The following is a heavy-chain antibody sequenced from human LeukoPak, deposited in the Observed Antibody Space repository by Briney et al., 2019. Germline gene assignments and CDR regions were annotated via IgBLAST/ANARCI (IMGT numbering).Heavy chain of an antibody. J-gene: IGHJ4*02. V-gene: IGHV1-8*01. CDR3: ARALYRDGYNYLVLDY. CDR1: GYTFTSYH. D-gene: IGHD5-24*01. Sequence: ASVKVSCKASGYTFTSYHNDWVRLAPGQGPEWMGWMNAESGHTGYAQNLEGRVSMTRDTSTNTAYMELRSLRSEDTAVYYCARALYRDGYNYLVLDYWGQGTLVTVSS. CDR2: MNAESGHT.